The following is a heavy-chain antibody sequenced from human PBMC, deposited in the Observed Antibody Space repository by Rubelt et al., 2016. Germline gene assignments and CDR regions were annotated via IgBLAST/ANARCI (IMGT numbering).Heavy chain of an antibody. V-gene: IGHV4-59*12. CDR2: IYYSGST. CDR3: AREVIAAAGLDY. J-gene: IGHJ4*02. Sequence: QVQLQESGPGLVKPSETLSLTCTVSGGSISSYYWSWIRQPPGKGLEWIGYIYYSGSTNYNPSLKSRVTISVDTSKNECSLKLSSVTAADTAVYYCAREVIAAAGLDYWGQGTLVTVSS. D-gene: IGHD6-13*01. CDR1: GGSISSYY.